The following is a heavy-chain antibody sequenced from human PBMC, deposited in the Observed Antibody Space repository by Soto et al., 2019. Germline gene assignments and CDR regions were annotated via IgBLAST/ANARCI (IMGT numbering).Heavy chain of an antibody. CDR3: ARVRLGVTTRLFDY. Sequence: EVQLVESGGGLVQPGGSLRLSCAASGFTFSDHYMDWVRQAPGKGLEWVGRIKNKANSYTTEYAASVKGRFTISRDDSKNSLDLQMNSLKPEDTAVYYCARVRLGVTTRLFDYWGQGTLVTVSS. D-gene: IGHD6-25*01. CDR2: IKNKANSYTT. J-gene: IGHJ4*02. V-gene: IGHV3-72*01. CDR1: GFTFSDHY.